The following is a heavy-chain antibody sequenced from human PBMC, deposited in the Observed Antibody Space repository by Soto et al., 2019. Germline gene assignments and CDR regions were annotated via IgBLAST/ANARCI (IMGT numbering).Heavy chain of an antibody. CDR3: ARLPTWLLYLY. J-gene: IGHJ4*02. CDR2: IYYSGST. V-gene: IGHV4-39*01. Sequence: PSETLSLTCTVSGGSISSSSYYWGWIRQPPGKGLEWIGSIYYSGSTYYNPSLKSRVTISVDTSKNQFSLKLSSVTAADTAVYYCARLPTWLLYLYWGQGTLVTVSS. CDR1: GGSISSSSYY. D-gene: IGHD2-2*02.